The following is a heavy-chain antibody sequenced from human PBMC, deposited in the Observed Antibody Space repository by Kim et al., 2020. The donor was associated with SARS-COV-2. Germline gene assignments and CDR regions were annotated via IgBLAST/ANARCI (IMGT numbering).Heavy chain of an antibody. Sequence: GGSLRLSCETSGFTFSSHYMSWIRQAPGKGLEWVSCITGTAGTTYYADSVRGRFTISRDNSKNSLYLQMHSLRAEDTAVFYCAKENHATDAYGGGFD. CDR3: AKENHATDAYGGGFD. V-gene: IGHV3-23*01. CDR2: ITGTAGTT. J-gene: IGHJ4*01. D-gene: IGHD2-15*01. CDR1: GFTFSSHY.